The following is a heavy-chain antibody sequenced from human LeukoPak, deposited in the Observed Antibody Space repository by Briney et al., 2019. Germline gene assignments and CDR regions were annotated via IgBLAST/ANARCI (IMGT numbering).Heavy chain of an antibody. J-gene: IGHJ4*02. Sequence: GRSLRLSCAASGFTFTNYGMHWVRQAPGKGLEWVAVIWYDGSNKYYADSVKGRFTISRDNSTTTLYLQMNSLRAEDTAVYYCAKATELWLLDYWGQGTLVTVSS. CDR2: IWYDGSNK. CDR1: GFTFTNYG. CDR3: AKATELWLLDY. V-gene: IGHV3-33*06. D-gene: IGHD5-18*01.